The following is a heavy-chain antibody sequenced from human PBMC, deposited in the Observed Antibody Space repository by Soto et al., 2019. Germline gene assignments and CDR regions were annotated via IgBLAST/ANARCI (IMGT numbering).Heavy chain of an antibody. J-gene: IGHJ4*02. V-gene: IGHV3-74*01. CDR3: ARGDGDYYDGNGYLGRH. D-gene: IGHD3-22*01. Sequence: GVSLKISCAATGFTFSSYWMHWVRQAPGKGLVWVSRIKSDGSGTYYADSVKGRLTISRDNAKNTLYLQMNSLRAEDTAVYYCARGDGDYYDGNGYLGRHWGQGTLVTVSS. CDR2: IKSDGSGT. CDR1: GFTFSSYW.